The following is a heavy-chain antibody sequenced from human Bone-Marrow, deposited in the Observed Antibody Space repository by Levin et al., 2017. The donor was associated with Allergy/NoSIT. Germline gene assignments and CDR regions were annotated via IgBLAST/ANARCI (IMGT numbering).Heavy chain of an antibody. J-gene: IGHJ5*02. D-gene: IGHD6-19*01. Sequence: GESLKISCAASGFTFSSYSMSWVRQAPGKGLEWVSSISSSSSYIYYADSVKGRFTISRDNAKNSLYLQMNSLRAEDTAVYYCARRSSSGWCHWFDPWGQGTLVTVSS. CDR3: ARRSSSGWCHWFDP. CDR2: ISSSSSYI. CDR1: GFTFSSYS. V-gene: IGHV3-21*01.